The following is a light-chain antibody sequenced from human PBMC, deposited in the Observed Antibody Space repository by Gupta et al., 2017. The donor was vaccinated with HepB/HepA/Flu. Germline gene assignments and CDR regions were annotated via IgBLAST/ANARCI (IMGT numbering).Light chain of an antibody. V-gene: IGKV3-15*01. Sequence: EIVMTQSPATLSVSPGERATRSCRASQSVRSNLAWYKQKPVQAPRLLIYGASTRDSGFPARFSGSGSGTEFTLTISSLQSEDFAGYYCQQYNNWPPVTFGQGTKVEIK. CDR2: GAS. CDR3: QQYNNWPPVT. J-gene: IGKJ1*01. CDR1: QSVRSN.